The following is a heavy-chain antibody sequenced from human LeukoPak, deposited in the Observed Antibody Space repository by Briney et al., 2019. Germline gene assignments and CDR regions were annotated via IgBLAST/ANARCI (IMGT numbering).Heavy chain of an antibody. Sequence: ASVKVSCKASGYTFTSYAMHWVRQAPGQRLEWMGWINAGNGNTKYSQKFQGRVTITRDTSASTAYMELSSLRSEDTAVYYCARSLWFGELLGNWFDPWGQGTLVTVSS. CDR2: INAGNGNT. J-gene: IGHJ5*02. CDR1: GYTFTSYA. D-gene: IGHD3-10*01. V-gene: IGHV1-3*01. CDR3: ARSLWFGELLGNWFDP.